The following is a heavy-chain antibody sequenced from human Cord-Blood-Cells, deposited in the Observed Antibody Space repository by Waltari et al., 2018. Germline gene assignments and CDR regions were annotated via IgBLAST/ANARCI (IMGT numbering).Heavy chain of an antibody. Sequence: QVQLVVSGGGVVQPGRSLRLSCAASGFTFSSYWMHWVRQDSGKGVGWVAVIWYDGSNKYYADSVKGRFTISRDNSKNTLYLQMNSLRAEDTAVYYCASTPGSSSLDYWGQGTLVTVSS. J-gene: IGHJ4*02. CDR3: ASTPGSSSLDY. D-gene: IGHD6-13*01. CDR2: IWYDGSNK. V-gene: IGHV3-33*01. CDR1: GFTFSSYW.